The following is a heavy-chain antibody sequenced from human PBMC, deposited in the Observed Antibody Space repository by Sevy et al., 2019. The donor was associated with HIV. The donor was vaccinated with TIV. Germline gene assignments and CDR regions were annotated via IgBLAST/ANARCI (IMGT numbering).Heavy chain of an antibody. Sequence: GGSLRLSCAASGFTFSSYAMSWVRQAPGKGLEWVSAISGSGGSTYYADSVKGRFTISRDNSKNTLYLQMNSRRAEDTAVYYCAKDWAPITMIVVVSDAFDIWGQGTMVTVSS. V-gene: IGHV3-23*01. CDR3: AKDWAPITMIVVVSDAFDI. D-gene: IGHD3-22*01. CDR1: GFTFSSYA. J-gene: IGHJ3*02. CDR2: ISGSGGST.